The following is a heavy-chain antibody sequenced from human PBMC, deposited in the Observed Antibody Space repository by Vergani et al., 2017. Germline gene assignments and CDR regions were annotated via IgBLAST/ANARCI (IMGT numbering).Heavy chain of an antibody. J-gene: IGHJ6*02. CDR1: GSTFTGYY. CDR2: INPNSGGT. V-gene: IGHV1-2*02. CDR3: ARSYYYGSGSPYYYGMDV. Sequence: QAQLVQSGAEVKKPGASVKVSCKASGSTFTGYYMHWVRQAPGQGLEWMGWINPNSGGTNYAQKFQGRVTMTRDTSISTAYMELNSLRAEDTAVYYCARSYYYGSGSPYYYGMDVWGQGTTVTVSS. D-gene: IGHD3-10*01.